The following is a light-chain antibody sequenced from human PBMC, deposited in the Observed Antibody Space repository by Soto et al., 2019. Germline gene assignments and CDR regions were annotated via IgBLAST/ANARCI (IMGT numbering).Light chain of an antibody. J-gene: IGKJ1*01. CDR3: QQYYRPWT. Sequence: DIVMTQSPDSLAVSLGERATINCKSSQSVLYSSNNKNYLAWYQQKPGQPPKLLIYWASTRESVVPDRFSCSGSGTDLTLTISSLQAEDVAVYDCQQYYRPWTFGQGTKVEIK. CDR2: WAS. V-gene: IGKV4-1*01. CDR1: QSVLYSSNNKNY.